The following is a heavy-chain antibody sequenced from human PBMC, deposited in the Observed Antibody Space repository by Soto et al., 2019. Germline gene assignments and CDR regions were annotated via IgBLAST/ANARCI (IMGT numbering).Heavy chain of an antibody. CDR2: INPSGGST. CDR3: ARAFGDYADHYYYYMDV. D-gene: IGHD4-17*01. CDR1: GYTFTSYY. V-gene: IGHV1-46*03. J-gene: IGHJ6*03. Sequence: ASVKVSCKASGYTFTSYYMHWVRQAPGQGLEWMGIINPSGGSTSYAQKFQGRVTMTRDTSTSTVYMELSSLRSEDTAVYYCARAFGDYADHYYYYMDVWGKGTTVTVSS.